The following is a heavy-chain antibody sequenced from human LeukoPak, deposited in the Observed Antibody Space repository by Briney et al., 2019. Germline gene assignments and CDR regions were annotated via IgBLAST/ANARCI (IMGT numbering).Heavy chain of an antibody. CDR2: ISGSGGTT. CDR3: AEATSIGYSYFDY. Sequence: GGSLRLSCAASGFAFSSYGMSWVRQAPGKGLEWVSGISGSGGTTHYADSVKGRFTISRDNSKNTLLLQMNSLRAEDTAGFYCAEATSIGYSYFDYWGPRTLVTVSS. D-gene: IGHD3-22*01. V-gene: IGHV3-23*01. CDR1: GFAFSSYG. J-gene: IGHJ4*02.